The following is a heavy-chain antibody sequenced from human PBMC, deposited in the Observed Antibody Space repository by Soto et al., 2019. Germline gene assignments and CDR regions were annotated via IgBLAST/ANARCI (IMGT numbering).Heavy chain of an antibody. CDR3: ASFSGATYGDYGGGINY. Sequence: SETLSLTCTVSGGSISGSSYYWGWIRQPPGKGLECIGSVHYSGSTDYNPSLKSRVTISVDTSKNQFSLKLTSVTAADTAVYFCASFSGATYGDYGGGINYWGQGTLVTVYS. V-gene: IGHV4-39*01. CDR2: VHYSGST. D-gene: IGHD4-17*01. CDR1: GGSISGSSYY. J-gene: IGHJ4*02.